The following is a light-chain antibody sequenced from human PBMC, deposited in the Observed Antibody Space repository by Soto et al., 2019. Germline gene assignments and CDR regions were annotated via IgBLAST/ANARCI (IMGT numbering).Light chain of an antibody. CDR1: SSNIGSNT. CDR3: AAWDDSLNGYVV. V-gene: IGLV1-44*01. Sequence: QSVLTQPPSASGTPGQRVTISCSGSSSNIGSNTVNWYQQLPGTAPKLLIYSHNQRPSGVPDRFSGSKSGTSASLAISGIQSEDEADYYCAAWDDSLNGYVVFGGGTKLTVL. CDR2: SHN. J-gene: IGLJ2*01.